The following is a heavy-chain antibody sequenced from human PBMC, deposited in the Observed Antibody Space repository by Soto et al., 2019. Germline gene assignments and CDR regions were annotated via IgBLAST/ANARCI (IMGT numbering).Heavy chain of an antibody. CDR3: ARGGGVGVAGSAAFDM. Sequence: QLHLVQSGAVVKKPGASVTVSCSASGYPVTAYYMHWVRQAPGRGLEWMGGINPSTGAAKYTQSFQRRVTMTRDTSTSTFFMELSALTSEDTAVFYGARGGGVGVAGSAAFDMWGQGTLVTVSS. J-gene: IGHJ3*02. CDR2: INPSTGAA. CDR1: GYPVTAYY. D-gene: IGHD3-3*01. V-gene: IGHV1-2*02.